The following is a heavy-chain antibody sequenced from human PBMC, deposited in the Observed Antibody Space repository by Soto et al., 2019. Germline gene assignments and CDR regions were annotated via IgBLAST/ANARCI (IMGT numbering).Heavy chain of an antibody. CDR1: GGSFSGYY. D-gene: IGHD3-9*01. CDR2: INNSGST. Sequence: PSETLSLTCAVYGGSFSGYYWSWIRQPPGKGLEWIGEINNSGSTNYNPSLKSRATISVDTPKNQFSLKLSSVTAADTAVYYCARTGSNYDILAGYPPPQAFDIWGQGTMVTVS. V-gene: IGHV4-34*01. J-gene: IGHJ3*02. CDR3: ARTGSNYDILAGYPPPQAFDI.